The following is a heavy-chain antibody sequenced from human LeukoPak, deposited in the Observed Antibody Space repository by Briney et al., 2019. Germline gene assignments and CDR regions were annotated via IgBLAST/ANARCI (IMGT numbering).Heavy chain of an antibody. CDR1: GFTFSSYS. J-gene: IGHJ5*02. CDR3: ARDEHDDWFDP. D-gene: IGHD1-1*01. Sequence: GGSLRLSCAASGFTFSSYSMNWVRQAPGKGLEWVSSISSSSSYIYYADSVKGRFTISRDNAKNSLYLQMNSLRAEDTAVYYCARDEHDDWFDPWGQGTLVTVSS. CDR2: ISSSSSYI. V-gene: IGHV3-21*01.